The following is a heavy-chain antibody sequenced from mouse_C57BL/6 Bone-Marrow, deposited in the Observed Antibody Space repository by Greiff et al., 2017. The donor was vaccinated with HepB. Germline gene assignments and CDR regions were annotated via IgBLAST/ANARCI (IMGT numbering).Heavy chain of an antibody. V-gene: IGHV1-69*01. J-gene: IGHJ4*01. D-gene: IGHD2-5*01. CDR3: AREGAYYSNWDAMDY. CDR1: GYTFTSYW. CDR2: IDPSDSYT. Sequence: QVQLQQPGAELVMPGASVKLSCKASGYTFTSYWMHWVKQRPGQGLEWIGEIDPSDSYTNYNQKFKCKSTLTVDKSSSTAYMQLSSLTSEDSAVYYCAREGAYYSNWDAMDYWGQGTSVTVSS.